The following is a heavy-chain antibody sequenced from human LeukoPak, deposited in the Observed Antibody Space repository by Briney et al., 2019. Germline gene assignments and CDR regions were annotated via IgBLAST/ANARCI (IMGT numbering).Heavy chain of an antibody. D-gene: IGHD3-3*01. J-gene: IGHJ4*02. CDR1: GGSISSGGYY. V-gene: IGHV4-31*03. CDR3: ARDGLRFLEWLPPVDY. CDR2: IYYSGST. Sequence: PSETLSLTCTVSGGSISSGGYYWSWIRQHPGKGLEWIGYIYYSGSTYYNPSLKSRVTISVDTSKNQFSLKLSSVTAADTAVYYCARDGLRFLEWLPPVDYWGQGTLVTVSS.